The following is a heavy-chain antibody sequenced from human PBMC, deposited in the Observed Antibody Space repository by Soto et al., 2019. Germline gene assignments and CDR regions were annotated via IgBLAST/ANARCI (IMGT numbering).Heavy chain of an antibody. CDR1: GFSLSSLGLG. V-gene: IGHV2-5*02. D-gene: IGHD2-21*02. Sequence: QITLKESGPTLVKPTQTLTLTCTFSGFSLSSLGLGVGWIRQPPGKALEWLALIYWDDNKHYSPPLKSRLSITKDTSKHQWVLTPTNMDPVDTGTYHCVHNYMVTTLQYWGQGALVTVSS. CDR3: VHNYMVTTLQY. J-gene: IGHJ4*02. CDR2: IYWDDNK.